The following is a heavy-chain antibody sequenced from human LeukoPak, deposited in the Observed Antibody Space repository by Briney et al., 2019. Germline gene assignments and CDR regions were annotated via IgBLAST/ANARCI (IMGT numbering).Heavy chain of an antibody. V-gene: IGHV1-8*01. D-gene: IGHD1-20*01. CDR2: MNPDSGDT. CDR3: AGFRITGTAAVDY. J-gene: IGHJ4*02. CDR1: GYTFTSYD. Sequence: ASVKVSCKASGYTFTSYDITWVRQATGQGLEWMGWMNPDSGDTGYAQKFQGRVTMTRNTSTSTAYMELSSLRSEDTAVYYCAGFRITGTAAVDYWGQGTLVTVSS.